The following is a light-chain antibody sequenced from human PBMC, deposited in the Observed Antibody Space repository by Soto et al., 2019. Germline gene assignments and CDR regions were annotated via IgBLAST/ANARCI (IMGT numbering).Light chain of an antibody. CDR2: DAS. CDR3: QQRSDWPPIT. J-gene: IGKJ5*01. V-gene: IGKV3-11*01. Sequence: EIVLTQSPAPLSLSPGERATLSCRASQSVSNSLAWYQQKPGQAPRLLIYDASNRATGVPARFSGSGSGTDFTLTISSLEPEDFAFYYCQQRSDWPPITFGQGTRLEIK. CDR1: QSVSNS.